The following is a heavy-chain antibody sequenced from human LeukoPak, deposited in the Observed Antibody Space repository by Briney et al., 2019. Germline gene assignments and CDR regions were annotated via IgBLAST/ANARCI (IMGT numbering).Heavy chain of an antibody. CDR2: ISGSGGST. J-gene: IGHJ4*02. Sequence: GGSLRLSCAASGFTFSSYAMSWVRQAPGKGLEWVSAISGSGGSTYYADSVKGRFTISRDNSKNTLYLQMNSLRAEDTAVYYCARRYCSGGSCYSGVLDYWGQGTLVTVSS. CDR3: ARRYCSGGSCYSGVLDY. CDR1: GFTFSSYA. D-gene: IGHD2-15*01. V-gene: IGHV3-23*01.